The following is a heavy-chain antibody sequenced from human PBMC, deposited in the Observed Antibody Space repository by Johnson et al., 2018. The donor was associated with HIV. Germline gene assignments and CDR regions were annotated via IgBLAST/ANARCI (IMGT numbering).Heavy chain of an antibody. J-gene: IGHJ3*02. Sequence: GRFTISRDNAKNSLYLQMNSLRAEDTAVYYCARVSTVVTGDAFDIWGQGTMVTVSS. CDR3: ARVSTVVTGDAFDI. D-gene: IGHD4-23*01. V-gene: IGHV3-11*05.